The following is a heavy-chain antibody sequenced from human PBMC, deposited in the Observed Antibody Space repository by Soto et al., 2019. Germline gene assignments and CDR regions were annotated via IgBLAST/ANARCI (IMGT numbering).Heavy chain of an antibody. CDR3: AREERGVLMVYARSYGMDV. V-gene: IGHV1-69*13. CDR2: IIPIFGTA. CDR1: GGTFSSYA. D-gene: IGHD2-8*01. J-gene: IGHJ6*02. Sequence: SVKFSCKASGGTFSSYAIGWVRQAPGQGLEWMGGIIPIFGTANYAQKFQGRVTITADESTSTAYMELSSLRSEDTAVYYCAREERGVLMVYARSYGMDVWGQGTTVTVSS.